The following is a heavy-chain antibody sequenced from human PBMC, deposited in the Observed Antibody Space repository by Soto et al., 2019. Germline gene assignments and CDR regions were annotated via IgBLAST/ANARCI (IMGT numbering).Heavy chain of an antibody. V-gene: IGHV3-23*01. J-gene: IGHJ3*02. CDR2: ISGSGGST. D-gene: IGHD6-13*01. Sequence: GGSLRLSCAASGFTFSSYSMSWVRQAPGKGLEWVSAISGSGGSTYYADSVKGRFTISRDNSKNTLYLQMNSLRAEDTAVYYCAKDGYSSSWPDAFDIWGQGTMVTVSS. CDR1: GFTFSSYS. CDR3: AKDGYSSSWPDAFDI.